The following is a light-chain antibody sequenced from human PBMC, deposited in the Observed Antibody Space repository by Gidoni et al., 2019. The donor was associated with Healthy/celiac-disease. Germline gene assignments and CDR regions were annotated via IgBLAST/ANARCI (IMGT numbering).Light chain of an antibody. CDR2: GAS. CDR1: QSVSSSY. V-gene: IGKV3-20*01. Sequence: EIVLTQSPGTLSLSPGERATLACRASQSVSSSYLAWYQQKPGQAPRLLSYGASSRATGIPERFSGSGSGTDFTLTISRLEPEDFAVYYCQQYGSSPPWTFGQGTKVEIK. CDR3: QQYGSSPPWT. J-gene: IGKJ1*01.